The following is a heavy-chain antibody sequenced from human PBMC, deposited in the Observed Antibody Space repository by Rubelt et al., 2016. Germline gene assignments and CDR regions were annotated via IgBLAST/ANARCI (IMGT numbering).Heavy chain of an antibody. CDR2: IIPIFGTA. CDR3: AGGPNFWSGYSDY. Sequence: GQGLEWMGGIIPIFGTAIYAQKFQGRVTITADESTSTAYMGLSSLRSEDTAVYYCAGGPNFWSGYSDYWGQETLVTVTS. J-gene: IGHJ4*01. V-gene: IGHV1-69*01. D-gene: IGHD3-3*01.